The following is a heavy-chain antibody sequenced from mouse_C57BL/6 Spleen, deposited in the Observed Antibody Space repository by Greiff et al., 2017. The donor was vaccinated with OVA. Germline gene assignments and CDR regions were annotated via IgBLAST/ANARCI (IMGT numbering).Heavy chain of an antibody. CDR3: ARGGYSLAMDY. Sequence: EVMLVESGGGLVKPGGSLKLSCAASGFTFSDYGMHWVRQAPEKGLEWVAYISSGSSTIYYADTVKGRFTISRDNAKNTLCLQMTSLRSEDTAMYYCARGGYSLAMDYWGQGTSVTVSS. D-gene: IGHD2-3*01. J-gene: IGHJ4*01. V-gene: IGHV5-17*01. CDR1: GFTFSDYG. CDR2: ISSGSSTI.